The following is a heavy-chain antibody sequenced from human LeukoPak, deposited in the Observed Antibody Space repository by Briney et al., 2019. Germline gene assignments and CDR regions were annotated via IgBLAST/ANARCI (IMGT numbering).Heavy chain of an antibody. J-gene: IGHJ6*03. Sequence: SETLSLTCTVSGGSISSYYWSWIRQPPGKGLEWIGYFFYSGSTNYNPSLKSRVTISVDTSKNQFSLKLSSVTAADTAVYYCARGIVVVPVATYYYYYYMDVWGKGTTVTVSS. CDR3: ARGIVVVPVATYYYYYYMDV. V-gene: IGHV4-59*01. CDR1: GGSISSYY. D-gene: IGHD2-2*01. CDR2: FFYSGST.